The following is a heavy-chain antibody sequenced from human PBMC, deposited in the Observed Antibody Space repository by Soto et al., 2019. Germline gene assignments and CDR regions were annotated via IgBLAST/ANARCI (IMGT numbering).Heavy chain of an antibody. V-gene: IGHV1-69*13. CDR1: GGTFSSYA. CDR2: IIPIFGTA. D-gene: IGHD2-15*01. J-gene: IGHJ4*02. Sequence: ASVKVSCKASGGTFSSYAISWVRQAPGQGLEWMGGIIPIFGTANYAQKFQGRVTITADESTSTAYMELSSLRSEDTAVYYCARAAGGGYCSGGSCYVADYWGQGTLVTVSS. CDR3: ARAAGGGYCSGGSCYVADY.